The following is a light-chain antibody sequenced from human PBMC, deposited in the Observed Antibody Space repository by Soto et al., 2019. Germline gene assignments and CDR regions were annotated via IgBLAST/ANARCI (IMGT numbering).Light chain of an antibody. J-gene: IGLJ3*02. CDR2: EGT. V-gene: IGLV2-23*01. Sequence: QSALTQPASMSGSPGQSITISCTGSSNDFGSRNFVSWYQQRPNKAPKLMIFEGTTRPSGVSDRFSASKSGYTASLTISGLRAEDEANYYCCSYAGGTTWVFGGGTKVTVL. CDR3: CSYAGGTTWV. CDR1: SNDFGSRNF.